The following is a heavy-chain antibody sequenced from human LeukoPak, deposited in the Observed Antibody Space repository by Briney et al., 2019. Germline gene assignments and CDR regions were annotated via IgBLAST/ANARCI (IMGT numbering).Heavy chain of an antibody. CDR1: GFTFSSYA. J-gene: IGHJ5*02. D-gene: IGHD2-2*03. Sequence: GGSLRLSXAASGFTFSSYAMSWVRQAPGKGLEWVSAVSGSGGSTYYADSVKGRFTISRDNSKNTLYLQMNSLRAEDTAVYYCAKDLDIVVVPAAIWFDPWGQGTLVTVSS. CDR3: AKDLDIVVVPAAIWFDP. V-gene: IGHV3-23*01. CDR2: VSGSGGST.